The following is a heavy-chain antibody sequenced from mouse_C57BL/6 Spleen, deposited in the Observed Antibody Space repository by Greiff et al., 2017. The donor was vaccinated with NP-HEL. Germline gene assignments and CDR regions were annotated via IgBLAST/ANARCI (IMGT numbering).Heavy chain of an antibody. V-gene: IGHV1-64*01. CDR3: ARSGDHYGSSHAYAMDY. J-gene: IGHJ4*01. CDR2: IHPNSGST. Sequence: VQLQQPGAELVKPGASVKLSCKASGYTFTSYWMHWVKQRPGQGLEWIGMIHPNSGSTNYNEKFKSKATLTVDKSSSTAYMQLSSLTSEDSAVYYCARSGDHYGSSHAYAMDYWGQGTSVTVSS. CDR1: GYTFTSYW. D-gene: IGHD1-1*01.